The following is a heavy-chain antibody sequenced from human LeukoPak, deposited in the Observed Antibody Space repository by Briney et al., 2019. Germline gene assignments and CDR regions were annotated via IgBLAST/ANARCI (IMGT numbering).Heavy chain of an antibody. CDR1: GFTFSSHW. J-gene: IGHJ4*02. CDR3: ERDYVWGSYRPYDY. Sequence: GGSLRLSCAGSGFTFSSHWIGWVRQAPGKGLEWVSYISSSSSTIYYADSVKGRFTISRDNGKNSLYLQMNSLRDEDTAVYYCERDYVWGSYRPYDYWGQGTLVTVSS. D-gene: IGHD3-16*02. CDR2: ISSSSSTI. V-gene: IGHV3-48*02.